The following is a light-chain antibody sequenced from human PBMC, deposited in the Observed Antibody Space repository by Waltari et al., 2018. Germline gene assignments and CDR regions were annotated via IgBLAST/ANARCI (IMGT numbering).Light chain of an antibody. Sequence: DIQMTQSPSSTSASVGDRVTITCRASQTINNWLAWYQQKPGKAPKLLIYKASTLESGVPSRFSGSGSGTEFTLTISSLQPGDFATYYCQQFSSFPWTFGHGTKVEIK. V-gene: IGKV1-5*03. CDR2: KAS. CDR3: QQFSSFPWT. CDR1: QTINNW. J-gene: IGKJ1*01.